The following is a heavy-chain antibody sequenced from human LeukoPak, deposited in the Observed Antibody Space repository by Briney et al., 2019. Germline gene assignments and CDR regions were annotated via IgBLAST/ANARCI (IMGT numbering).Heavy chain of an antibody. CDR2: IRYDGSNK. D-gene: IGHD6-19*01. Sequence: GGSLRLSCAASGFTFSSYGMHWVRQAPGKGLEWVAFIRYDGSNKYYADSVKGRFTISRDNSKNTLYLQMNSLRAEDTAVYYCAKVTAQWLVPKRMDRKPMEFDYWGQGTLVTVSS. V-gene: IGHV3-30*02. CDR1: GFTFSSYG. CDR3: AKVTAQWLVPKRMDRKPMEFDY. J-gene: IGHJ4*02.